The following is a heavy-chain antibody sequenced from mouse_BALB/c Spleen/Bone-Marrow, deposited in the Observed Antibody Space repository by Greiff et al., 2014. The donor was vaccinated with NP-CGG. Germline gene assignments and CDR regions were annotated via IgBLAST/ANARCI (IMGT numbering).Heavy chain of an antibody. V-gene: IGHV14-3*02. J-gene: IGHJ3*01. CDR2: IDPANGNT. CDR1: GFNIEDTY. D-gene: IGHD2-4*01. CDR3: AGLRPRFEFAY. Sequence: VQLKESGAELVKPGASVKLSCTASGFNIEDTYMHWVKQRPEQGLEWIGRIDPANGNTKYDPKFQGKATITADTSSNTAYLQLSSLTSEDTAVYYCAGLRPRFEFAYWGQGTLVTVSA.